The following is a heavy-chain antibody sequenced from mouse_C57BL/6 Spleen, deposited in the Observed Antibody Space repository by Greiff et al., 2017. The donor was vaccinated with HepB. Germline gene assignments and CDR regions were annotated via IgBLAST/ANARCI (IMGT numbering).Heavy chain of an antibody. Sequence: EVQLQQSGPVLVKPGASVKMSCKASGYTFTDYYMNWVKQSHGKSLEWIGVINPYNGGTSYNQKFKGKATLTVDKSSSTAYMELNSLTSEDSAVYYCARWDYYGSRGFDYWGQGTSVTVSS. CDR1: GYTFTDYY. CDR2: INPYNGGT. J-gene: IGHJ4*01. CDR3: ARWDYYGSRGFDY. D-gene: IGHD1-1*01. V-gene: IGHV1-19*01.